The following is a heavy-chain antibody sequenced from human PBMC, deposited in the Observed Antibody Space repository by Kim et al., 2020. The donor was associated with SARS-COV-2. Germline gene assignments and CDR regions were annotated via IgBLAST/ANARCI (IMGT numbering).Heavy chain of an antibody. CDR3: ARVKIQLWLSWGYFDY. D-gene: IGHD5-18*01. V-gene: IGHV1-18*04. CDR1: GYTFTSYG. CDR2: ISAYNGNT. Sequence: ASVKVSCKASGYTFTSYGISWVRQAPGQGLEWMGWISAYNGNTNYAQKLQGRVTMTTDTSTSTAYMELRSLRSDDTAVYYCARVKIQLWLSWGYFDYWGQGTLVTVSS. J-gene: IGHJ4*02.